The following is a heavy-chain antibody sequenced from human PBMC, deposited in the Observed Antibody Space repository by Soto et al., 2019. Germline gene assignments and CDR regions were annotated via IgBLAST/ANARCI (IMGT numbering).Heavy chain of an antibody. CDR3: ARRNYYYGMDV. CDR2: IYHGGST. Sequence: SETLSLTCEASGGSISRGGYSWYWIRQPPGKGLEWIGYIYHGGSTYYTPSLKSRVTISVDTSKDQFSLKLSSVTAADTAVYYCARRNYYYGMDVWGQGTTVTVSS. CDR1: GGSISRGGYS. V-gene: IGHV4-30-2*03. J-gene: IGHJ6*02.